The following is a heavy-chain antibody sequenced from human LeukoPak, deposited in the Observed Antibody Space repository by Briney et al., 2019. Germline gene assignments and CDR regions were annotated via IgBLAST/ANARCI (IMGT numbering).Heavy chain of an antibody. CDR3: ARGVGAAGREDFDY. D-gene: IGHD6-13*01. CDR2: INHSGST. CDR1: GGSFSGYY. V-gene: IGHV4-34*01. Sequence: SETLSLTCAVSGGSFSGYYWSWIRQPPGKGLASLREINHSGSTNYNPSLKSRVTISVDTSKNQFSLKLSSVTAADTAVYYCARGVGAAGREDFDYWGQGTLVTVSS. J-gene: IGHJ4*02.